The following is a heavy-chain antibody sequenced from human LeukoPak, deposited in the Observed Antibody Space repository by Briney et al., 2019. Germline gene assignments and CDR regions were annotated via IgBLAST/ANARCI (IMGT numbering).Heavy chain of an antibody. J-gene: IGHJ3*02. CDR3: AREDPSVNNAFDI. CDR2: IWYDESNK. Sequence: GRSLRLSCAASGFTFSSYGMHWVRQVPGKGLEWVAGIWYDESNKYYAYSVEGRFTISRDNSKNTLDLEMNSLRAEDTAVYYCAREDPSVNNAFDIWGQGTMVTVSS. CDR1: GFTFSSYG. D-gene: IGHD2/OR15-2a*01. V-gene: IGHV3-33*01.